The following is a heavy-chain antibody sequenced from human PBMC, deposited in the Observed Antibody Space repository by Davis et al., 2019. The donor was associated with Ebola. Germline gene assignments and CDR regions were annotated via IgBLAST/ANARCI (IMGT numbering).Heavy chain of an antibody. CDR3: ARARFGVVSNYYYYYGMDV. J-gene: IGHJ6*02. CDR2: INHSGST. CDR1: GESFSSYY. V-gene: IGHV4-34*01. Sequence: SETLSLTCAVYGESFSSYYWTWIRQPPGKGLEWIGEINHSGSTNYNPSLKSRVTISVDTSKNQFSLKLSSVTAADTAVYYCARARFGVVSNYYYYYGMDVWGQGTTVTVSS. D-gene: IGHD3-3*01.